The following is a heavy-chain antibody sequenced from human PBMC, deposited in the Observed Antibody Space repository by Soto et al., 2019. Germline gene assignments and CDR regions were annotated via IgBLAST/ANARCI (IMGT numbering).Heavy chain of an antibody. CDR1: GYTFTGYY. Sequence: ASVKVSCKASGYTFTGYYMHWVRQAPGQGLEWMGWINPNSGGTNYAQKFQGRVTMTRDTSISTAYMELSRLRSDDTAVYYCARPNCGGDCYSDEYFQHWGQGXLVTVSS. D-gene: IGHD2-21*02. J-gene: IGHJ1*01. CDR2: INPNSGGT. CDR3: ARPNCGGDCYSDEYFQH. V-gene: IGHV1-2*02.